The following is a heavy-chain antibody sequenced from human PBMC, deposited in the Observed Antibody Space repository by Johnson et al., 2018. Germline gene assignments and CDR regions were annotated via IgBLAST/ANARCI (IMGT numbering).Heavy chain of an antibody. V-gene: IGHV3-73*01. J-gene: IGHJ1*01. CDR3: TSEGH. Sequence: VQLQQWGAGLLKPSETLSLTCAVYGGSFSGYYWSWIRQASGKGLEWIGRIRSKANSYATAYAASVKGRFTISRDDSKNTAYLQMNSLKTEDTAVYYCTSEGHWGQGTLVTVSS. CDR2: IRSKANSYAT. CDR1: GGSFSGYY.